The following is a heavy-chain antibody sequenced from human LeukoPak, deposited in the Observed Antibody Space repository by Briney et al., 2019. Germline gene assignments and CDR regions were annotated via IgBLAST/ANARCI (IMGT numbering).Heavy chain of an antibody. CDR3: AKDATPEY. CDR2: IIISGGNT. D-gene: IGHD2-15*01. V-gene: IGHV3-23*01. Sequence: GESLKISCAASGFTFSNYAMSWVRQAPGKGLEWLSAIIISGGNTYYADSVKGRFTISRDNSKNTLYLQMNSLRAEDTAVYYCAKDATPEYWGQGTLVTVSS. CDR1: GFTFSNYA. J-gene: IGHJ4*02.